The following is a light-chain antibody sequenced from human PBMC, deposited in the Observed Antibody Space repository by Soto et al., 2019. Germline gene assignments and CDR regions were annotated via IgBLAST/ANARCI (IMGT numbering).Light chain of an antibody. CDR2: GAS. CDR1: QSVSSN. CDR3: QQYNNWPPWT. V-gene: IGKV3-15*01. Sequence: EIVLMSSPATLSVSKGERATLSCRASQSVSSNLAWYQQKPGQAPRLLIYGASTRATGIPARFSGSGSGTEFTLTISSLQSEDFAVYYCQQYNNWPPWTFGQGTKVDIK. J-gene: IGKJ1*01.